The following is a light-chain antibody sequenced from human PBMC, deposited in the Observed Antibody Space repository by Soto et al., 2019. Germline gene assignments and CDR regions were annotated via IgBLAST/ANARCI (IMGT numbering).Light chain of an antibody. J-gene: IGLJ3*02. CDR1: SSDVGGYNY. V-gene: IGLV2-14*01. CDR2: EVS. CDR3: ISYTSSSTWV. Sequence: QSALTQPASVSGSPGQSITISCTGTSSDVGGYNYVSWYQQHPGKAPKLMIYEVSNRPSGVSDRFSGSRSGNTASLTISGLQAEDESDYYCISYTSSSTWVCGGGTKINVL.